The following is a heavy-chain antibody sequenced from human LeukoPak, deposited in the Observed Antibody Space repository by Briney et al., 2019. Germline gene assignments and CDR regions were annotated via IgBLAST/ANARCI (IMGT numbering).Heavy chain of an antibody. J-gene: IGHJ5*02. Sequence: PSETLSLTCTVSGGALSSYYWSCIRQPPGKGLEWIGYIYYSGSTNYNPSLKSRVTISVDTSKNQFSLKLSSVTAADTAVYYCAREVGVAAAGTFPWFDPWGQGTLVTVSS. V-gene: IGHV4-59*01. CDR2: IYYSGST. CDR1: GGALSSYY. CDR3: AREVGVAAAGTFPWFDP. D-gene: IGHD6-13*01.